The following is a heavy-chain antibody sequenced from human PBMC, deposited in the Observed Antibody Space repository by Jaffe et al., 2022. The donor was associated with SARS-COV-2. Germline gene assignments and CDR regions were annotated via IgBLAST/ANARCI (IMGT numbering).Heavy chain of an antibody. V-gene: IGHV4-39*02. CDR1: GGSISSSSYY. CDR3: ARDIVATIRGYWFDP. J-gene: IGHJ5*02. CDR2: IYYSGST. Sequence: QLQLQESGPGLVKPSETLSLTCTVSGGSISSSSYYWGWIRQPPGKGLEWIGSIYYSGSTYYNPSLKSRVTISVDTSKNQFSLKLSSVTAADTAVYYCARDIVATIRGYWFDPWGQGTLVTVSS. D-gene: IGHD5-12*01.